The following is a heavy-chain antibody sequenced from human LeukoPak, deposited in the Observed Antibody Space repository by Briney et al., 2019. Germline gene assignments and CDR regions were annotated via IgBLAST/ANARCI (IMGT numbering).Heavy chain of an antibody. Sequence: GGSLRLSCAASGFSISGYWMHWVRQAAGEGLVWVSRMNSGGTTINYADSVKGRFTISRDNIDNTLHLQMNSLRVEDTAVYYCIREVQVRASASLGLWGQGTLVTVSS. CDR2: MNSGGTTI. D-gene: IGHD3-16*01. CDR3: IREVQVRASASLGL. CDR1: GFSISGYW. V-gene: IGHV3-74*01. J-gene: IGHJ4*01.